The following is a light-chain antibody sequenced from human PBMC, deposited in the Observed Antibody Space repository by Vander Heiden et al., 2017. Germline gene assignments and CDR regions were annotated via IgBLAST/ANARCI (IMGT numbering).Light chain of an antibody. CDR2: DVS. J-gene: IGLJ2*01. CDR3: CAYAGASMLV. CDR1: SSDVGNYNL. Sequence: QSALTQPASVSGSPGQSIAISCTGTSSDVGNYNLVSWYQQHPGNAPKLMMYDVSKRPSGVSNRVSCSKSGNTASPTIVGLQAEDEADDYCCAYAGASMLVFGGGTKLTVL. V-gene: IGLV2-23*02.